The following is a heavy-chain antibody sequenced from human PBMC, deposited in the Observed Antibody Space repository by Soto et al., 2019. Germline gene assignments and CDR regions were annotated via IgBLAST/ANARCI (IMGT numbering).Heavy chain of an antibody. CDR1: GGTFSSYA. CDR2: IIPIFGTA. J-gene: IGHJ6*02. V-gene: IGHV1-69*01. Sequence: QVQLVQSGAEVKKPGASVKVSCKASGGTFSSYAISWVRQAPGQGLEWMGGIIPIFGTANYAQKFQGRVTITEDEYTSTAYMELGSLRSEDTALYYCARRSSSWYHYYYGMDVWGQGTTVTVSS. D-gene: IGHD6-13*01. CDR3: ARRSSSWYHYYYGMDV.